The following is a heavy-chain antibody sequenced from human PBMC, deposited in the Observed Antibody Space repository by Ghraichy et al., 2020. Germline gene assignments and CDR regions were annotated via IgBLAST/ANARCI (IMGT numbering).Heavy chain of an antibody. J-gene: IGHJ3*02. Sequence: SETLSLTCTVSGGSISSYYWSWIRQPPGKGLEWIGYIYYSGSTNYNPSLKSRVTISVDTSKNQFSLKLSSVTAADTAVYYCARDRGLQEGDAFDIWGQGTMVTVSS. CDR3: ARDRGLQEGDAFDI. CDR2: IYYSGST. D-gene: IGHD2-15*01. V-gene: IGHV4-59*01. CDR1: GGSISSYY.